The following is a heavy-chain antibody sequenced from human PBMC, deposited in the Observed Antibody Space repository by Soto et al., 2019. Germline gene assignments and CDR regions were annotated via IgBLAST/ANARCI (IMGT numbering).Heavy chain of an antibody. CDR2: INHSGST. Sequence: SETLSLTCAVYGGSFSGYYWTWIRQPPGAGLEWIGEINHSGSTNYNPSLKSRVTISVDTSKNQFSLKLTSVTAADTAVYYCARDKITGLFDYWGQGTLVTVPQ. CDR1: GGSFSGYY. V-gene: IGHV4-34*01. CDR3: ARDKITGLFDY. D-gene: IGHD2-8*02. J-gene: IGHJ4*02.